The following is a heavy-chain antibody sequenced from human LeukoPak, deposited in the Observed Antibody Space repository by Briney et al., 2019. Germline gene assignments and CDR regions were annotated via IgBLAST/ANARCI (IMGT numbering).Heavy chain of an antibody. Sequence: ASVKVSCKASGGTFSSYAISWVRQAPGQGLEWMGGIIPIFGTANYAQKFQGRVTITADESTSTAYMELSSLRSEDTAVYYSARRQTTVTRGYFDYWGQGTLVTVSS. J-gene: IGHJ4*02. CDR1: GGTFSSYA. V-gene: IGHV1-69*13. CDR3: ARRQTTVTRGYFDY. D-gene: IGHD4-11*01. CDR2: IIPIFGTA.